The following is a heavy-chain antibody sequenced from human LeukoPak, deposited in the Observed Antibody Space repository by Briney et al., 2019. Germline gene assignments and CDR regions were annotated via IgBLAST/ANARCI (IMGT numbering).Heavy chain of an antibody. CDR3: ARYSYSSGYRGGFDY. CDR1: GGSISSYY. CDR2: TYYSGST. J-gene: IGHJ4*02. V-gene: IGHV4-59*12. Sequence: SETLSLTCTVSGGSISSYYWSWIRQPPGKGLEWIGYTYYSGSTNYNPSLKSRVTISVDTSKNQFSLKLSSVTAADTAVYYCARYSYSSGYRGGFDYWGQGTLVTVSS. D-gene: IGHD3-22*01.